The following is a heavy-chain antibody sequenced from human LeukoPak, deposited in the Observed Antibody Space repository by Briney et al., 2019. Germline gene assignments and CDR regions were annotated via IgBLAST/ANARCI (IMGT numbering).Heavy chain of an antibody. Sequence: GGSLRLSCAASGFTFSSNYMSWVRQAPGKGLEWVSVIYSGGSTYYADSVKGRFTISRDNSKNTLYLQMNRLRAEDTAVYYCARDLDYYGSGSCYAPPSDWGQGTLVTVSS. CDR1: GFTFSSNY. CDR3: ARDLDYYGSGSCYAPPSD. D-gene: IGHD3-10*01. CDR2: IYSGGST. V-gene: IGHV3-53*01. J-gene: IGHJ4*02.